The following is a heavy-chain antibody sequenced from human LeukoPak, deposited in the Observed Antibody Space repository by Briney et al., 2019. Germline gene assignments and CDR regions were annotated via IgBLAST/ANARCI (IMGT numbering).Heavy chain of an antibody. V-gene: IGHV1-8*03. CDR2: MNPNSGNT. Sequence: ASVKVSCKASGYTFTSYDINWVRQATGQGLEWMGWMNPNSGNTGYAQKLQGRVTITRNTSISTAYMELSSLRSEDTAVYYCARGLWVDFWSGYCGNWFDPWGQGTLVTVSS. CDR3: ARGLWVDFWSGYCGNWFDP. CDR1: GYTFTSYD. J-gene: IGHJ5*02. D-gene: IGHD3-3*01.